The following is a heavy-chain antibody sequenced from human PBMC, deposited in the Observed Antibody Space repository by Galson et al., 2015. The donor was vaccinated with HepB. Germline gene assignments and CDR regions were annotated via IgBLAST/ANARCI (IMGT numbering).Heavy chain of an antibody. D-gene: IGHD6-19*01. CDR2: INPSGGST. CDR3: AREQIIAVAGRMVDY. Sequence: SVKVSCKASGYTFTSYYMHWVRQAPGQGLEWMGIINPSGGSTSYAQKLQGRVTMTRDTSTSTVYMELSSLRSEDTAVYYCAREQIIAVAGRMVDYWGQGTLVTVSS. V-gene: IGHV1-46*04. J-gene: IGHJ4*02. CDR1: GYTFTSYY.